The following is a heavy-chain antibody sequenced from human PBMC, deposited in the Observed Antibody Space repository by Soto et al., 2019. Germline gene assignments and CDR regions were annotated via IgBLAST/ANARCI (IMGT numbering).Heavy chain of an antibody. CDR2: IGVAGDT. V-gene: IGHV3-13*01. Sequence: VHLVESGGGLVQPGGSLRLSCAASGFVFSDHEMHWVRQVPGKGLEWVSEIGVAGDTYYPDSVKGRFTISRENARNSSYLQMTRLRAGDTAIYYCVRDRYYGSGSLFENWGQGTPVTVSS. CDR1: GFVFSDHE. D-gene: IGHD3-10*01. J-gene: IGHJ4*02. CDR3: VRDRYYGSGSLFEN.